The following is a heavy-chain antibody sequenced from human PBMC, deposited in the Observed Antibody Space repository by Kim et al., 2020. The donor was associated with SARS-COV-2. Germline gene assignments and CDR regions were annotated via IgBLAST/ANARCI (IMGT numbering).Heavy chain of an antibody. CDR3: ASISSSRPVSEN. J-gene: IGHJ4*02. CDR1: GYSFTSYW. V-gene: IGHV5-10-1*01. D-gene: IGHD6-6*01. CDR2: IDPSDSYT. Sequence: GESLKISCKGSGYSFTSYWISWVRQMPGKGLEWMGRIDPSDSYTNYSPSFQGHVTISADKSISTAYLQWSSLKASDTAMYYCASISSSRPVSENWGQGTLVTVSS.